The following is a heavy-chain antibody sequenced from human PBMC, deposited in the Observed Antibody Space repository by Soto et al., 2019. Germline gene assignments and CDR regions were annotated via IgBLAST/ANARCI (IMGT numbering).Heavy chain of an antibody. D-gene: IGHD3-22*01. CDR2: LYYGRSA. J-gene: IGHJ4*02. V-gene: IGHV4-59*01. CDR1: GDSFSSYY. CDR3: ALRSMAVVPEY. Sequence: QVQLQESGPGLVKPSETLSLTCAVSGDSFSSYYCMWIRQPPGKGLESIGYLYYGRSANYNPSLKRRVTLSVDTSTNQCSLTLSSMTAAYTAVYYCALRSMAVVPEYWGQGTLVTVSS.